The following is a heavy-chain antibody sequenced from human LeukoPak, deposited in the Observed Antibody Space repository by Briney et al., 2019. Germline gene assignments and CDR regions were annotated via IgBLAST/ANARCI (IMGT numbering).Heavy chain of an antibody. V-gene: IGHV1-2*02. Sequence: VAPVKVSCKASGYTFTGYYMHGVRQAPGQGLEWMGWINPNSGGTNYAQKFQGRVTMTRDTSISTAYMELSSLRSEDTAVYYCAREAYSSGWYYFDYWGQGTLVTVSS. CDR1: GYTFTGYY. J-gene: IGHJ4*02. CDR2: INPNSGGT. CDR3: AREAYSSGWYYFDY. D-gene: IGHD6-19*01.